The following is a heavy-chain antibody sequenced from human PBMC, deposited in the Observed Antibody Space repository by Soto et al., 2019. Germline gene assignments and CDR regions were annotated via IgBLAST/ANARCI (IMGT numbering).Heavy chain of an antibody. CDR1: GYTFTNYA. V-gene: IGHV1-3*01. CDR3: ARVPSGSYPYYFDY. CDR2: INAGNGNT. Sequence: ASVNVSCKASGYTFTNYAMRWVRQAPGQRLEWMGWINAGNGNTKYSQKFQGRVTITRDTSASTAYMELSSLRSEDTAVYYCARVPSGSYPYYFDYWGQGTLVTVSS. D-gene: IGHD1-26*01. J-gene: IGHJ4*02.